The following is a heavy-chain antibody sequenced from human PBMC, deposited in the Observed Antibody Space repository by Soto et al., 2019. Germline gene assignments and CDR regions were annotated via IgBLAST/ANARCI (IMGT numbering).Heavy chain of an antibody. J-gene: IGHJ6*03. V-gene: IGHV3-53*04. D-gene: IGHD2-15*01. CDR3: ARVLSGSYYYYYMDV. CDR2: IYSGGST. Sequence: GGSLRLSCAASGFTVSSNYMSWVRQAPGKGLEWVSVIYSGGSTYYADSVKGRFTISRHNSKNTLYLQMNSLRAEDTAVYYCARVLSGSYYYYYMDVWGKGTTVTVSS. CDR1: GFTVSSNY.